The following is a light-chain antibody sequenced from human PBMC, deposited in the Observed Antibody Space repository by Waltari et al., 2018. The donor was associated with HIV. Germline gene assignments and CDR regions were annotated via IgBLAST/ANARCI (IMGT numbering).Light chain of an antibody. V-gene: IGKV2-30*01. CDR3: MHATKLWPPSWT. J-gene: IGKJ1*01. CDR1: QSLVYTDGNTY. CDR2: TVS. Sequence: DVVLTQSPRSLPVTLGQPASISCSSSQSLVYTDGNTYLNWFHQRPGQAPRRLLYTVSIRDFGVPDRFSGSGSGTEFTLKISRVVAEDVGVYYCMHATKLWPPSWTFGQGTKVEIK.